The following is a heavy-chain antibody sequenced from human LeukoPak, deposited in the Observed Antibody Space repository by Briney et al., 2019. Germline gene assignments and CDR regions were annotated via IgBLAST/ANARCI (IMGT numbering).Heavy chain of an antibody. V-gene: IGHV4-34*01. D-gene: IGHD3-10*01. CDR3: ASSITMVRGVIKARDY. CDR2: INHSGST. CDR1: GGSFSGYH. Sequence: PSETLSLTCGVYGGSFSGYHWNWIRQTPGKGLEWIGEINHSGSTNYNPSLKSRVTISVDTSKNQFSLKLSSVTAADTAVYYCASSITMVRGVIKARDYWGQGTLVTVSS. J-gene: IGHJ4*02.